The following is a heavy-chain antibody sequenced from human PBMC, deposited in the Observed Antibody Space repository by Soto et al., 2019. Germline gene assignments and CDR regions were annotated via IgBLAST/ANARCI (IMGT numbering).Heavy chain of an antibody. CDR3: AKDSEAYYDFWSGPYPYFDY. D-gene: IGHD3-3*01. V-gene: IGHV3-23*01. CDR2: ISGSGGST. J-gene: IGHJ4*02. CDR1: GFTFSSYA. Sequence: GGSLRLSCAASGFTFSSYAMSWVRQAPGKGLEWVSAISGSGGSTYYADSVKGRFTISRDNSKNTLYLQMNSLRAEDTAVYYCAKDSEAYYDFWSGPYPYFDYWGQGTLVTVSS.